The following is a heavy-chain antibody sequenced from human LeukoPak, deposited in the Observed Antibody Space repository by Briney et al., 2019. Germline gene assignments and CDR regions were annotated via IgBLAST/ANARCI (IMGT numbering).Heavy chain of an antibody. J-gene: IGHJ4*02. Sequence: PGGSLRLSCAASGFSISTYGMHWVRQAPGKGLEWVAVIWYDGSNKYYGDSVKGRFTISRDNSKNTLYLQMNSLRAEDTAVYYCAREQTLGARGFDYWGQGILVTVSS. CDR1: GFSISTYG. D-gene: IGHD1-26*01. CDR3: AREQTLGARGFDY. V-gene: IGHV3-33*08. CDR2: IWYDGSNK.